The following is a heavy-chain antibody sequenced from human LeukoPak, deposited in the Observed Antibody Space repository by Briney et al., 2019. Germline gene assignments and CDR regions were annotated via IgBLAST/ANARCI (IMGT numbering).Heavy chain of an antibody. J-gene: IGHJ4*02. CDR2: IFHSGST. V-gene: IGHV4-38-2*02. CDR1: GYSISSGYY. D-gene: IGHD6-6*01. CDR3: ARDLRRYGTSSADY. Sequence: SETLSLTCTVSGYSISSGYYWGWIRQPPGKGLERIGSIFHSGSTYYNPSLKSRITISVDTFKNQFSLRLSSVTAADTAVYCCARDLRRYGTSSADYWGQGTLVTVSS.